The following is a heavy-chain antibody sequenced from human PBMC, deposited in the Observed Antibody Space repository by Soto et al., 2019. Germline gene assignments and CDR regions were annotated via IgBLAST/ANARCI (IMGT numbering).Heavy chain of an antibody. CDR2: LSVGVDLT. CDR1: GFTFSTNS. J-gene: IGHJ5*02. V-gene: IGHV3-23*01. Sequence: GGSLKLSCAAFGFTFSTNSMAWVRQSPGKGLQWVPGLSVGVDLTFYLESVKAWFTISSDTSKNVVYLKMNSLRADDTAVYFYAKCDGYLHSWGQETLLTLS. D-gene: IGHD5-12*01. CDR3: AKCDGYLHS.